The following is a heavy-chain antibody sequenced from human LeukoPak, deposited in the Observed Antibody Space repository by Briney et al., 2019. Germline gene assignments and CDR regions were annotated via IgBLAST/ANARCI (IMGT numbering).Heavy chain of an antibody. CDR2: IRGSGDAT. V-gene: IGHV3-23*01. Sequence: GGSLRLSCAGSGFTFSSYAMTWVRQAPGKGLEWVSSIRGSGDATFYAGSVKGRFTMSRDNFKNTLYLQMNSLRAEDTATYYCGRDPNGDYIGAFDFRGQGTLVTVS. D-gene: IGHD4-17*01. CDR1: GFTFSSYA. CDR3: GRDPNGDYIGAFDF. J-gene: IGHJ3*01.